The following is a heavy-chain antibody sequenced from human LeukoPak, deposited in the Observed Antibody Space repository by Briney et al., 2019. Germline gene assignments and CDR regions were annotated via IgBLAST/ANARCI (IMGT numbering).Heavy chain of an antibody. V-gene: IGHV4-4*07. J-gene: IGHJ5*02. D-gene: IGHD2-2*01. CDR1: GGSISSYY. CDR3: ARGRSCSSTSCQLNWFDP. CDR2: IYTSGST. Sequence: PSETLSLTCTVSGGSISSYYWIWIRQPAGKGLEWIGRIYTSGSTNYNPSLKSRVTMSVDTSKNQFSLKLSSVTAADTAVYYCARGRSCSSTSCQLNWFDPWGQGTLVTVSS.